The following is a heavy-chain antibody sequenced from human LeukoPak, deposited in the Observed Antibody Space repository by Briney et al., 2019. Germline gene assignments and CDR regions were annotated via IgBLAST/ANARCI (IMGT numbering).Heavy chain of an antibody. D-gene: IGHD3-3*01. V-gene: IGHV4-4*02. CDR2: IYYSGST. CDR3: ATSNFWSGYSDY. J-gene: IGHJ4*02. Sequence: PSGTLSLTCAVSGGSISSSNWWSWVRQPPGKGLEWIGTIYYSGSTYYNPSLKSRVTISIDTSKDQFPLKVNSVTAADTAVYYCATSNFWSGYSDYWGQGTLVTVSS. CDR1: GGSISSSNW.